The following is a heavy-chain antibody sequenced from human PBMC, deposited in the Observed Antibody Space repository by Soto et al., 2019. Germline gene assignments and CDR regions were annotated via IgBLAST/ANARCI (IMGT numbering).Heavy chain of an antibody. J-gene: IGHJ6*02. CDR1: GFTFSSYG. CDR3: AKEYYDRGWAYYYYGRDV. CDR2: ISYDGSNK. D-gene: IGHD3-22*01. Sequence: QVQLVESGGGVVQPGRSLRLSCAASGFTFSSYGMHWVRQAPGKGLEWVAVISYDGSNKYYADSVKGRFTISRDNSKNTLYLQMNSLRAGDTAVYYCAKEYYDRGWAYYYYGRDVWGQGTTVTVSS. V-gene: IGHV3-30*18.